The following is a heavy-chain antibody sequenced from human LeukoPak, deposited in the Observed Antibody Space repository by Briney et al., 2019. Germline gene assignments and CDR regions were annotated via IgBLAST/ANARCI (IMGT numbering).Heavy chain of an antibody. J-gene: IGHJ4*02. D-gene: IGHD6-19*01. CDR1: GSSISSSSYY. Sequence: KPSETLSLTCTVSGSSISSSSYYWGWIRQPPGKGLEWIGSIYYSGSTYYNPSLKSRVTISVDTSKNQFSLKLSSVTAADTAVYYCARGLAVAGLYLGYWGQGTLVTVSS. CDR3: ARGLAVAGLYLGY. V-gene: IGHV4-39*07. CDR2: IYYSGST.